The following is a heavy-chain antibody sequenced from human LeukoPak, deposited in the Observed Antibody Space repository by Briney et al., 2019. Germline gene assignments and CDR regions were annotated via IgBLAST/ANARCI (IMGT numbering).Heavy chain of an antibody. J-gene: IGHJ4*02. CDR2: IIPIFGTA. Sequence: SVKVSCKASGGTFSSYAISWVRQAPGQGLEWMGGIIPIFGTANYAQKFQGRVTITADESTSTAYMELSSLRSEDTAVYYCARDLFYGGKGASGDYWGQGTLVTVSS. V-gene: IGHV1-69*01. D-gene: IGHD4-23*01. CDR1: GGTFSSYA. CDR3: ARDLFYGGKGASGDY.